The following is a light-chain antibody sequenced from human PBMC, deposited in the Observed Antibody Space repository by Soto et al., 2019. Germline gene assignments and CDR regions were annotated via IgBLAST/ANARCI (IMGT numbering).Light chain of an antibody. J-gene: IGKJ1*01. Sequence: PGDTATLSCGASQSVSSSLARYQQKPGQAPRLLIYDASSRATGIPARFSGSGSGTDFTLTISRLEPEDFAVYYCQQYGSSGTFGQGTKVDIK. CDR1: QSVSSS. CDR2: DAS. V-gene: IGKV3-20*01. CDR3: QQYGSSGT.